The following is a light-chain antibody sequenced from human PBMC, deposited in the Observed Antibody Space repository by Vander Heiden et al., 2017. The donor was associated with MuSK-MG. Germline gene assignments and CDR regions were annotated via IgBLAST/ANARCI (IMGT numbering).Light chain of an antibody. CDR2: DVS. V-gene: IGLV2-11*01. J-gene: IGLJ3*02. CDR3: YSYASSNIYWV. Sequence: QSALNQPRSVPGSPGQSVSISGTGSSSDGGDDNYGSWYQQHPGEAPIRRMYDVSKRPSGVPDRFTGSKSGNTASLTISGLQAEEEADYDGYSYASSNIYWVFGGGTKLTVL. CDR1: SSDGGDDNY.